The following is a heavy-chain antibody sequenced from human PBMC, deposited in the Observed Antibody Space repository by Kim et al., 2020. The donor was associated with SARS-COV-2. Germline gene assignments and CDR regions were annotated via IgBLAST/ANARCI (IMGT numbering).Heavy chain of an antibody. Sequence: GGSLRLSCAASGFTFDDYAMHWVRQAPGKGLEWVSGISWNSGSIGYADSVKGRFTISRDNAKNSLYLQMNSLRAEDTALYYCAKDISPPCWGGDCYERENAFDIWGQGTMVTVSS. J-gene: IGHJ3*02. V-gene: IGHV3-9*01. CDR1: GFTFDDYA. D-gene: IGHD2-21*02. CDR2: ISWNSGSI. CDR3: AKDISPPCWGGDCYERENAFDI.